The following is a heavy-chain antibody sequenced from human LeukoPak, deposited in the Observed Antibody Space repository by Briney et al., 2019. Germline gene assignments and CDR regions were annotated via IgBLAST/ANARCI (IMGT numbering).Heavy chain of an antibody. Sequence: GGSLRLSCAASGFTFSSYAMSWVRQAPGKGLEWVSAISGSGGSTYYADSVKGRFTISRDNSKNTLYLQMNSLRAEDTAVYYCAKDLTDSSCWPDAFDIWGQGTMVTVSS. CDR2: ISGSGGST. CDR3: AKDLTDSSCWPDAFDI. V-gene: IGHV3-23*01. D-gene: IGHD6-19*01. J-gene: IGHJ3*02. CDR1: GFTFSSYA.